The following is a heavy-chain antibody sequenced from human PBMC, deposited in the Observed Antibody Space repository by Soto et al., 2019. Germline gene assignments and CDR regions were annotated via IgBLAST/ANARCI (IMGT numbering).Heavy chain of an antibody. CDR1: GFIFSNYA. Sequence: QVQLVESGGGVVQPGRSLRLSCAASGFIFSNYAMHWVRQGPGKGLEWVASISFNGNYKYYGDSVQGRFTISRDNSKNTVYLQMNSLRSEDSALYYCAREYRERLTVDGSEPWGQGTQVTGSS. J-gene: IGHJ5*02. CDR2: ISFNGNYK. V-gene: IGHV3-30-3*01. D-gene: IGHD3-16*01. CDR3: AREYRERLTVDGSEP.